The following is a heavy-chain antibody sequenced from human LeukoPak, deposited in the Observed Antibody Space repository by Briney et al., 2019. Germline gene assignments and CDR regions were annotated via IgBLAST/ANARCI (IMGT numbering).Heavy chain of an antibody. CDR2: IYYSGST. V-gene: IGHV4-59*12. CDR3: ARGHNSGWYNWFDP. Sequence: SETLSLTCTASGGSISGYYWSWIRQPPGKGLEWIGYIYYSGSTNYNPSFKSRVTISVDTSKNQFSLTVSSVTAADTAVYYCARGHNSGWYNWFDPWGQGTLVTVSS. CDR1: GGSISGYY. D-gene: IGHD6-19*01. J-gene: IGHJ5*02.